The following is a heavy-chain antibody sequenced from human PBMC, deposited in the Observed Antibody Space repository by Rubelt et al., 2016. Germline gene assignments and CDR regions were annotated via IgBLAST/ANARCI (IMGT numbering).Heavy chain of an antibody. V-gene: IGHV3-23*01. J-gene: IGHJ4*02. Sequence: GKGLEWVSAISGSGGSTYYADSVKGRFTISRDNSKNTLYLQMNSLRAEGTAVYYCARDCYYDSSGCDWGQGTLVTVSS. D-gene: IGHD3-22*01. CDR3: ARDCYYDSSGCD. CDR2: ISGSGGST.